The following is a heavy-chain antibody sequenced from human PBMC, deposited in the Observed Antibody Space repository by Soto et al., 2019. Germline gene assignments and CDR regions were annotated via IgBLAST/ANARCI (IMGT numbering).Heavy chain of an antibody. CDR1: GGSMTSYY. J-gene: IGHJ5*02. CDR3: GRDKVSYQETVFDP. V-gene: IGHV4-4*07. D-gene: IGHD3-16*02. CDR2: IYISGLT. Sequence: QVQLQESGPGQVKSSETLSLTCTVSGGSMTSYYWSWIRKSAGKGLEWIGRIYISGLTNYNPALDSWFTLSGGTSTNLFAPMLSSVAAADTAAYDGGRDKVSYQETVFDPLGQGIHVSFSS.